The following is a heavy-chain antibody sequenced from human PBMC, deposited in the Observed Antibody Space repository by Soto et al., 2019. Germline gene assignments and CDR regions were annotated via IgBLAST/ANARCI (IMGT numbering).Heavy chain of an antibody. J-gene: IGHJ4*02. CDR2: ISDSGST. CDR3: ARRENYRDTSGYYGFFDY. D-gene: IGHD3-22*01. CDR1: GGSINGGSYY. Sequence: QVQLQESGPGLVTPLQTLSLTCTVSGGSINGGSYYWSWIRQHPGKGLEWIGYISDSGSTYYNPSLWTRATISVGTSKNQFSLKLNSVTAADTAVYYCARRENYRDTSGYYGFFDYWGQGTLVTVSS. V-gene: IGHV4-31*03.